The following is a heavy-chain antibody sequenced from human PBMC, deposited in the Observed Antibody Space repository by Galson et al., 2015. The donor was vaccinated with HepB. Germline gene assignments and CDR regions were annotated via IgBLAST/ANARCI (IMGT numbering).Heavy chain of an antibody. J-gene: IGHJ6*03. Sequence: CAISGDSVSSNSAAWNWIRQSPSRGLEWLGRTYYRSKWYNDYAVSVKSRITINPDTSKNQFSLQLNSVTPEDTAVYYCARDWRVSDAGAYYYYYMDVWGKGTTVTVSS. CDR1: GDSVSSNSAA. D-gene: IGHD3-3*01. V-gene: IGHV6-1*01. CDR2: TYYRSKWYN. CDR3: ARDWRVSDAGAYYYYYMDV.